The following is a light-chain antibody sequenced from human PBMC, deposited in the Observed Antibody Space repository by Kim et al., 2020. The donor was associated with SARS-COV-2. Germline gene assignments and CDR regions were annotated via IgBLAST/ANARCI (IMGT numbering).Light chain of an antibody. J-gene: IGLJ3*02. CDR3: AAWDDSLNGVV. CDR1: PPKIGGNR. V-gene: IGLV1-44*01. CDR2: DKN. Sequence: GQRVTISLSGRPPKIGGNRVHWYLQLPGTAPKLLIYDKNRRPSGVPARFSGSTSGSSASLAISGVQSEDEAHYYCAAWDDSLNGVVFGGGTQLTVL.